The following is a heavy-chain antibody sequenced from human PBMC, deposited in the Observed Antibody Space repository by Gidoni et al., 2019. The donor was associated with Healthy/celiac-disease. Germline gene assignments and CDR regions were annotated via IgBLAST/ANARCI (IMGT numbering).Heavy chain of an antibody. CDR2: ISGSGGST. V-gene: IGHV3-23*01. CDR3: AKGPYYYDSSGYYYY. Sequence: EVQLLESGGGLVQPGGSLRLSCAASGFTFRSVAMSWVAQAPGTGLGWVSAISGSGGSTYYADSVKGRFTISRDNSKNTLYLQMNSLRAEDTAVYYCAKGPYYYDSSGYYYYWGQGTLVTVSS. D-gene: IGHD3-22*01. J-gene: IGHJ4*02. CDR1: GFTFRSVA.